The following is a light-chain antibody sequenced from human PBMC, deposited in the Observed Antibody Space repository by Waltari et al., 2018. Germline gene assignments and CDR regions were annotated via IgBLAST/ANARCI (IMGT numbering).Light chain of an antibody. Sequence: QSALTQPASVSGSPGPSITIPCTGTSSDVGSYNLVSRYQQHPGKAPKLMIYEGSNRPSGISHRFSGSKSGNTASLTISGLQAEDEADYYCCSYAVGAIYVFGTGTKVTVL. CDR1: SSDVGSYNL. V-gene: IGLV2-23*01. CDR2: EGS. J-gene: IGLJ1*01. CDR3: CSYAVGAIYV.